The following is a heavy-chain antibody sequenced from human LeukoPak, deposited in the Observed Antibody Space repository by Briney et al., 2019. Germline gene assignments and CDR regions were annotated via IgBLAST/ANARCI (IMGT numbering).Heavy chain of an antibody. V-gene: IGHV3-30-3*01. D-gene: IGHD6-19*01. CDR3: ARERSSGWYLGRASGFDP. CDR1: GFTFRRHA. J-gene: IGHJ5*02. CDR2: ISFAGTNQ. Sequence: PGRSLRLSCAASGFTFRRHAMLWVRQAPGKGLEWVAYISFAGTNQYYAASVKGRFTISRDTSRDTLYLQMNSLRTEDTAVYYCARERSSGWYLGRASGFDPWGQGTLVTVSS.